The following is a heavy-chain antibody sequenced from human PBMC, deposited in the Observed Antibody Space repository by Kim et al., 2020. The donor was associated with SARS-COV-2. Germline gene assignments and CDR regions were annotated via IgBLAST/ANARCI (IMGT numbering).Heavy chain of an antibody. J-gene: IGHJ4*02. CDR3: ARDENYYGSGSSPY. V-gene: IGHV4-34*01. Sequence: NPALTRRVTIAVDTSKNQFSLKLSCVTAADTAVYYCARDENYYGSGSSPYWGQGTLVTVSS. D-gene: IGHD3-10*01.